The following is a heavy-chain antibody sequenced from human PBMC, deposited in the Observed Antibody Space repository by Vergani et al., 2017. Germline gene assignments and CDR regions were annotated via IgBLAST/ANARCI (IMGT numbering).Heavy chain of an antibody. J-gene: IGHJ4*02. CDR3: ARGDYDSSGYYSH. CDR2: INAGNGNT. V-gene: IGHV1-3*01. CDR1: GYTFTSYA. Sequence: QVQLVQSGAEVKKPGASVKVSCKASGYTFTSYAMHWVRQAPGQRLEWMGWINAGNGNTKYSQKFQGRVTMTTDTSTSTAYMELRSLRSDDTAVYYCARGDYDSSGYYSHWGQGTLVTVSS. D-gene: IGHD3-22*01.